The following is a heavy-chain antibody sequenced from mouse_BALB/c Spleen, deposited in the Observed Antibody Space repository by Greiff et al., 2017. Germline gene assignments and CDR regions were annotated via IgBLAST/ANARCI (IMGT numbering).Heavy chain of an antibody. CDR2: ISSGGST. D-gene: IGHD1-1*01. CDR3: ARGWDYYGSSYDWYFDV. Sequence: GKLMESGGGLVKPGGSLKLSCAASGFTFSSYAMSWVRQTPEKRLEWVASISSGGSTYYPDSVKGRFTISRDNARNILYLQMSSLRSEDTAMYYCARGWDYYGSSYDWYFDVWGAGTTVTVSS. V-gene: IGHV5-6-5*01. J-gene: IGHJ1*01. CDR1: GFTFSSYA.